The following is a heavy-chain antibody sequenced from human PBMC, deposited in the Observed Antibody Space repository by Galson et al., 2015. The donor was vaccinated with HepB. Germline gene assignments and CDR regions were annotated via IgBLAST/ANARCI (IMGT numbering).Heavy chain of an antibody. CDR3: VKDPRHYCSSTSCSPSFDI. J-gene: IGHJ3*02. Sequence: SLRLSCAASGFTFSSYAMHWVRQAPGKGLEYVSAISSNGGSTCYADSVKGRFTISRDNSKNTLYLQMSSLRAEDTAVYYCVKDPRHYCSSTSCSPSFDIWGQGTMVTVSS. CDR1: GFTFSSYA. D-gene: IGHD2-2*01. V-gene: IGHV3-64D*06. CDR2: ISSNGGST.